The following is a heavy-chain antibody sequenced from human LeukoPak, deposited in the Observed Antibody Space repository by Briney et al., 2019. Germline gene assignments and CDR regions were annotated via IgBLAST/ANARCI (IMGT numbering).Heavy chain of an antibody. CDR3: ASGTMIVPVGL. V-gene: IGHV3-7*01. CDR2: IKQDGSEK. CDR1: GFTFSSNA. D-gene: IGHD3-22*01. J-gene: IGHJ4*02. Sequence: GGSLRLSCAASGFTFSSNAMSWVRQAPGKGLEWVANIKQDGSEKYYVDSVKGRFTISRDNAKNSLYLQMNSLRAEDTAVYYCASGTMIVPVGLWGQGTLVTVSS.